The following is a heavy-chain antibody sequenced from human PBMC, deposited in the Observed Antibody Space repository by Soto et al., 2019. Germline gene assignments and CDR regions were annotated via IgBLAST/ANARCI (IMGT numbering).Heavy chain of an antibody. CDR1: GFTFSSYA. CDR2: ISGGGDST. D-gene: IGHD6-19*01. J-gene: IGHJ4*02. CDR3: ARRTSGWYLDY. Sequence: EVQLLESGGGLVQPGGSLRLSCAASGFTFSSYAMSWVRQAPGKGLEWVSVISGGGDSTYYADSVKGRFTISRDNSKNTLYLQMNSLRAEDTAVYYCARRTSGWYLDYWGQGTLVTVSS. V-gene: IGHV3-23*01.